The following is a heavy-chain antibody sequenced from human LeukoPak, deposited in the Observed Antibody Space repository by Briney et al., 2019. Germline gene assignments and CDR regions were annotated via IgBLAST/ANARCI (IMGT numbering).Heavy chain of an antibody. Sequence: PGGSLRLSCAASGFTFSSYSVNWVRQAPGKGLEWVSSISSSSSYIYYADSVKGRFTISRDDAKNSLSLQMNSLRAEDTAVYYCARSGIKMVRGVIIKSPYHMDVWGKGATVTVSS. J-gene: IGHJ6*03. CDR1: GFTFSSYS. D-gene: IGHD3-10*01. CDR3: ARSGIKMVRGVIIKSPYHMDV. CDR2: ISSSSSYI. V-gene: IGHV3-21*01.